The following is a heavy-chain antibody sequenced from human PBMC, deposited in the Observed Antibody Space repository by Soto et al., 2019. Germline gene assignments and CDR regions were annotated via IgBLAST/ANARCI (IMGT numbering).Heavy chain of an antibody. CDR1: GYRFTSYW. CDR3: ARLGIAVAGTYGMDV. CDR2: IYPGDSDT. V-gene: IGHV5-51*01. J-gene: IGHJ6*02. D-gene: IGHD6-19*01. Sequence: GESLKISCKGSGYRFTSYWIGWVRQMPGKGLEWMGIIYPGDSDTRYSPSFQGQVTISADKSISTAYLQWSSLKASDTAMYYCARLGIAVAGTYGMDVWGQETTVTVSS.